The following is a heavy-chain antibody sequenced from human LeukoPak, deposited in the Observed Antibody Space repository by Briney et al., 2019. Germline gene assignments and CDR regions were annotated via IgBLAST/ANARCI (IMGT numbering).Heavy chain of an antibody. CDR1: GFTFDDYG. CDR3: ARDAFRLAARPDYFDY. CDR2: INWNGGST. D-gene: IGHD6-6*01. V-gene: IGHV3-20*04. J-gene: IGHJ4*02. Sequence: GGSLRLSCAASGFTFDDYGMSWVRQAPGKGLEWVSGINWNGGSTGYADSVKGRFTISRDNAKNSLYLQMNSLRAEDTALYYCARDAFRLAARPDYFDYWGQGTLVTVSS.